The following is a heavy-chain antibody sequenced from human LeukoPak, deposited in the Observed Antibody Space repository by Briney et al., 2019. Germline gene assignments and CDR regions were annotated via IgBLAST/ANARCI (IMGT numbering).Heavy chain of an antibody. Sequence: PGGSLRLSCVASGFTFSGYNMSWVRQAPGKGLEWVSAISGSGGSTYYADSVKGRFTISRDNSKNTLYLQMNSLRAEDAAVYYCARGYSYGQVDGMDVWGQGTTVTVSS. CDR1: GFTFSGYN. V-gene: IGHV3-23*01. J-gene: IGHJ6*02. D-gene: IGHD5-18*01. CDR3: ARGYSYGQVDGMDV. CDR2: ISGSGGST.